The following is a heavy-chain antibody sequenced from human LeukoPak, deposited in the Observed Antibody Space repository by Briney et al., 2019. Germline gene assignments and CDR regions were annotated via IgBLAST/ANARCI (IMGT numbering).Heavy chain of an antibody. CDR3: ARDTAMVRVFDY. CDR1: GGTLSSYA. V-gene: IGHV1-69*13. Sequence: ASVKVSCKASGGTLSSYAISWVRQAPGQGLEWMGGIIPIFGTANYAQKFQGRVTITADESTSTAYMELSSLRSEDTAVYYCARDTAMVRVFDYWGQGTLVTVSS. J-gene: IGHJ4*02. D-gene: IGHD5-18*01. CDR2: IIPIFGTA.